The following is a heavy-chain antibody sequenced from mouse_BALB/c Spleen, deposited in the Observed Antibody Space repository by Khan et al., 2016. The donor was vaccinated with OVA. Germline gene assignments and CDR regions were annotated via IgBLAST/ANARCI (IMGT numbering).Heavy chain of an antibody. Sequence: VQLQQSGAELVRPGALVKLSCKASGFNIKDYYLHWVKQRPEQGLEWIGWIDPENGETVYDPKFQDKASITADTSSNTAYLQFSSLTSEDTAVYYCARSGYFAWFAYWAKGLWSLSLQ. CDR1: GFNIKDYY. CDR3: ARSGYFAWFAY. CDR2: IDPENGET. V-gene: IGHV14-1*02. J-gene: IGHJ3*01.